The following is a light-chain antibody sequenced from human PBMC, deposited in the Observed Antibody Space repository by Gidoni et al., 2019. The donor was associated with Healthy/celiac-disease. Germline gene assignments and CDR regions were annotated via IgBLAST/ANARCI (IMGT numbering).Light chain of an antibody. CDR3: AAWDDSLSGL. V-gene: IGLV1-47*01. CDR2: RNN. J-gene: IGLJ2*01. CDR1: SSNIGSNY. Sequence: QSVLTQPPSASWTPGQRVTISCSGSSSNIGSNYVYWYQQHPGTAPKLLIYRNNQRPSGVPERFTGSQSGTSASLAISGLRSEDEADYYCAAWDDSLSGLFGGGTKLTVL.